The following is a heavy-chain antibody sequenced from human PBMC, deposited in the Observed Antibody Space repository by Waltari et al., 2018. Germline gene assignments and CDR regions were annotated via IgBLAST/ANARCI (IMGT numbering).Heavy chain of an antibody. CDR3: ARMSGWFILDHLPDY. V-gene: IGHV3-7*01. Sequence: EVQLVESGGGLVQPGGSLRLSCAASGFTFSSYWMSWVRQAPGKGLEWVANIKQDGSEKDYVDSVKGRFTISRDNAKNSLYLQMNSLRAEDTAVYYCARMSGWFILDHLPDYWGQGTLVTVSS. CDR2: IKQDGSEK. J-gene: IGHJ4*02. CDR1: GFTFSSYW. D-gene: IGHD6-19*01.